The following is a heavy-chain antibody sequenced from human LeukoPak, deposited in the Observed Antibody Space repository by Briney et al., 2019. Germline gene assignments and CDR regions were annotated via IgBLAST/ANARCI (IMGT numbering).Heavy chain of an antibody. CDR3: ARDGGHRGYYFDY. V-gene: IGHV1-69*13. J-gene: IGHJ4*02. D-gene: IGHD4-23*01. Sequence: ASVKVSCKASGGTFSSYAISWVRQAPGQGLEWMGGIIPIFGTANYAQKFQGRVTITADESTSTAYMELSSLRSVDTAVYYCARDGGHRGYYFDYWGQGTLVTVSS. CDR2: IIPIFGTA. CDR1: GGTFSSYA.